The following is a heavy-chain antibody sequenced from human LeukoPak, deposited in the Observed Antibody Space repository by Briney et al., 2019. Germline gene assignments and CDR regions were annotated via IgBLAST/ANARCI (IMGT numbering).Heavy chain of an antibody. Sequence: GGSLRLSCAASGFTFSSYAMHWVHQAPGKGLEYVSAISSNGGSTYYANSVKGRFTISRDNSKNTLYLQMGSLRAEDMAVYYCARTIVGATTYFDYWGQGTLVTVSS. V-gene: IGHV3-64*01. CDR3: ARTIVGATTYFDY. D-gene: IGHD1-26*01. J-gene: IGHJ4*02. CDR1: GFTFSSYA. CDR2: ISSNGGST.